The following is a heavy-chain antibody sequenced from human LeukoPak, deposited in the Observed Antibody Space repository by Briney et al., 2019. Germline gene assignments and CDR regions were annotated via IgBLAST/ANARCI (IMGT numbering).Heavy chain of an antibody. CDR2: ISYDGSNK. J-gene: IGHJ6*02. D-gene: IGHD1-26*01. Sequence: GRSLRLSCAASGFTFSTYAMHWVRQAPGKGLEWVAVISYDGSNKYYADSVKGRFTISRDNSKNTLYLQMNSLRAEDTAVYYCAREEGWELIYYYYGMDVWGQGTTVTVSS. CDR3: AREEGWELIYYYYGMDV. V-gene: IGHV3-30-3*01. CDR1: GFTFSTYA.